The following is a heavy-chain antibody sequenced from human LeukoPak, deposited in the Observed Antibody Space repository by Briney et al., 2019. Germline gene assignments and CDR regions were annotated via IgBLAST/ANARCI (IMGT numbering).Heavy chain of an antibody. V-gene: IGHV3-23*01. Sequence: PGGSLRHSCAASGFSFSSYAMSWVRQAPGKGLEWVSAISGSGGSTYYGDSVKGRFTISRDNSKNTLYLQMNSLRAEDTAVYYCARYCSNGVCYGYWGQRPLVTVSS. CDR3: ARYCSNGVCYGY. J-gene: IGHJ4*02. D-gene: IGHD2-8*01. CDR2: ISGSGGST. CDR1: GFSFSSYA.